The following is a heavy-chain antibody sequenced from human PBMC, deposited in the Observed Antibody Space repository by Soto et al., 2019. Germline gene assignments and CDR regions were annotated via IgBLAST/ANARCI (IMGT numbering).Heavy chain of an antibody. CDR2: IYYSGST. V-gene: IGHV4-59*01. Sequence: SETLSLTCTVSGVSISSYYWSWIRQPPGKGLEWIGYIYYSGSTNYNPSLKSRVTISVDTSKNQFSLKLSSVTAADTAVYYCARDIAAGTEFGYFDYWGQGTLVTVSS. CDR1: GVSISSYY. J-gene: IGHJ4*02. CDR3: ARDIAAGTEFGYFDY. D-gene: IGHD6-13*01.